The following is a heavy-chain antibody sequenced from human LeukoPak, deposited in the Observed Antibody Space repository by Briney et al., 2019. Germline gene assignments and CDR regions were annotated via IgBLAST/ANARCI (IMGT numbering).Heavy chain of an antibody. V-gene: IGHV4-59*01. D-gene: IGHD1-1*01. CDR1: GGSIRSYY. Sequence: PSETLSLTCTVSGGSIRSYYWSWSRQPPGKGLEWLGFIYYSGDTYYNPSLKSRVTISVDTSKNQFSLKLSSVTAADTAVYYCARARPGNDGGNFDYWGQGTLVTVSS. CDR3: ARARPGNDGGNFDY. CDR2: IYYSGDT. J-gene: IGHJ4*02.